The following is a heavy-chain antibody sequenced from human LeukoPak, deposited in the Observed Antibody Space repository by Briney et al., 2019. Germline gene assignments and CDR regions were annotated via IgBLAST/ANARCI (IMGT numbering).Heavy chain of an antibody. CDR3: ARDFRSGGSCYPDAFDI. Sequence: TGGSLRLSCAASGFTFSSYGMHWVRQAPGKGLEWVAVIWYDGTNTYCADSVKGRFTISRDNSKNTLYLQMNSLRAEDTAVYYCARDFRSGGSCYPDAFDIWGQGTMVTVSS. D-gene: IGHD2-15*01. CDR2: IWYDGTNT. CDR1: GFTFSSYG. V-gene: IGHV3-33*01. J-gene: IGHJ3*02.